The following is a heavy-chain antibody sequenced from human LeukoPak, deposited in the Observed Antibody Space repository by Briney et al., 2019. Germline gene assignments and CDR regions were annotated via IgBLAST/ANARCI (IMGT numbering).Heavy chain of an antibody. D-gene: IGHD6-13*01. CDR3: AREMGSSWYGVVTYYYYGMDV. CDR2: IYTSGST. CDR1: GGSISSYY. Sequence: SETLSLTCTVSGGSISSYYWSWIRQPAGKGLEWIGRIYTSGSTNYNPSLKSRVTMSVDTSKNQFSLKLSSVTAADTAVYYCAREMGSSWYGVVTYYYYGMDVWGQGTTVTVSS. J-gene: IGHJ6*02. V-gene: IGHV4-4*07.